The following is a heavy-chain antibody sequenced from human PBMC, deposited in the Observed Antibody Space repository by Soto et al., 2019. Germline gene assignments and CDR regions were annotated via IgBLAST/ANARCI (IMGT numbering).Heavy chain of an antibody. V-gene: IGHV2-5*02. Sequence: QITLKESGPTLVKPTQTLTLTCTFSGFSLSTSGVGVGWIRQPPGKALEWLALIYWDDDKRYSPSLKSRLTITTPTSKNQVVLTMTNMAPVDTATYYCAHSLIPNWGSRGAFDYWGQGTLVTVSS. CDR1: GFSLSTSGVG. CDR2: IYWDDDK. CDR3: AHSLIPNWGSRGAFDY. D-gene: IGHD7-27*01. J-gene: IGHJ4*02.